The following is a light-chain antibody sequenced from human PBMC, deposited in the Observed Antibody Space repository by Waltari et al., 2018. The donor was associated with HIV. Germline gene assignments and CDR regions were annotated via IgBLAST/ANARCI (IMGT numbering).Light chain of an antibody. CDR3: QSYDISLSGWV. Sequence: QSVLTQPPSVSGAPGQRVTTSCPGTSSTIGAGLDVHLYQQLPGTVPKVLIYNNTDRPSGVPDRFSGSKSATSASLAITGLQAEDEANYYCQSYDISLSGWVFGGGTKLTVL. CDR1: SSTIGAGLD. V-gene: IGLV1-40*01. J-gene: IGLJ2*01. CDR2: NNT.